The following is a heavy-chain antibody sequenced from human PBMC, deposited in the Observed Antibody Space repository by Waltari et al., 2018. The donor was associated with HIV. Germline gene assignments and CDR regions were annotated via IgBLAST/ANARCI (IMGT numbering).Heavy chain of an antibody. CDR1: GGSFSGNF. V-gene: IGHV4-34*01. D-gene: IGHD1-20*01. CDR2: INPSGNT. Sequence: QVQLQQWGAGALSPAGSVSPTCAIHGGSFSGNFWSWIRQSTGKGLEWIGEINPSGNTKYNPSLKSRLTLSVDTSKNQFSLKLRSVNAADTGVYFCASLHITSRTTLFDSWGQGSLVTVSA. J-gene: IGHJ4*02. CDR3: ASLHITSRTTLFDS.